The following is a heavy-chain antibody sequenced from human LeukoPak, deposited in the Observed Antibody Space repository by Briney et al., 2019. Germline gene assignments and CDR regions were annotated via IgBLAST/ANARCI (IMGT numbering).Heavy chain of an antibody. V-gene: IGHV4-34*01. Sequence: SETLSLTCAVYGGSFSAYYWRWIRPPPGKGLESIGEINQSGGTIYNPSLKSRVTISVDTSKNQFSLKRISVTAADTAVYCCARGSAKWLRLPYYYYMDVWGKGTTVTVSS. D-gene: IGHD5-12*01. J-gene: IGHJ6*03. CDR3: ARGSAKWLRLPYYYYMDV. CDR2: INQSGGT. CDR1: GGSFSAYY.